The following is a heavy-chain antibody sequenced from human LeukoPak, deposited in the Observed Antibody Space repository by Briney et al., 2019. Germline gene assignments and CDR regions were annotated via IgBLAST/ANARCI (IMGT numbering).Heavy chain of an antibody. CDR3: ARDWNYGGTIDF. CDR2: IYSGGTT. D-gene: IGHD4-23*01. Sequence: GGSLRLSCAVSGFTVSGNYMSWVRQAPGKGLEWVSLIYSGGTTYYADSVKGRFTISRDNAKNSLYLQMNSLRADDTAVYYCARDWNYGGTIDFWGQGTLVAVSS. J-gene: IGHJ4*02. V-gene: IGHV3-53*01. CDR1: GFTVSGNY.